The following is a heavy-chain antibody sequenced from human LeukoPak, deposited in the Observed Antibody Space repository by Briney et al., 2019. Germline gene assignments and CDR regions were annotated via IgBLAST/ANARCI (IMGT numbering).Heavy chain of an antibody. Sequence: GGSLRLSCAASGFTFSSYAMSWVRQTPVKGLEWVSVISGSGGSTYYADSVKGRFTISRVNSKNTLYLQMNSLRAEDTAVYYCAKGVGATTLCWGQGTLVTVSS. D-gene: IGHD1-26*01. J-gene: IGHJ4*02. CDR1: GFTFSSYA. CDR2: ISGSGGST. CDR3: AKGVGATTLC. V-gene: IGHV3-23*01.